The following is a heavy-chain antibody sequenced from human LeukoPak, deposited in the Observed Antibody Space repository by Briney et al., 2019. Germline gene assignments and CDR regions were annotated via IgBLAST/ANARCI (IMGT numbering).Heavy chain of an antibody. J-gene: IGHJ6*02. CDR3: ARGGRIAAAGTSRYYYYGMDV. CDR1: GGSISSYY. Sequence: PSKTLSLTCTVSGGSISSYYWSWIRQPAGKGLEWIGRIYTSGSTNYNPSLKSRVTMSVDTSKNQFSLKLSSVTAADTAVYYCARGGRIAAAGTSRYYYYGMDVWDQGTTVTVSS. D-gene: IGHD6-13*01. CDR2: IYTSGST. V-gene: IGHV4-4*07.